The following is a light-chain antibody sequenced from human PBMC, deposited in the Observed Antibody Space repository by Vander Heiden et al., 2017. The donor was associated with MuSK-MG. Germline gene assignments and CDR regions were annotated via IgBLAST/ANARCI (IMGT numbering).Light chain of an antibody. J-gene: IGLJ2*01. V-gene: IGLV3-19*01. CDR3: NSRDSSGIYLV. Sequence: GQTVRITCQGDSLRSYYASWYQQKPGQAPVLVIYGKNNRPSGIPDRFSGSSSGNTASLTITGAQAEDEADYYCNSRDSSGIYLVFGGGTKLTVL. CDR1: SLRSYY. CDR2: GKN.